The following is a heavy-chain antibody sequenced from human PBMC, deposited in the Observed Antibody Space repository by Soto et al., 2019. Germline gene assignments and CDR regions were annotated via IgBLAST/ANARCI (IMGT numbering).Heavy chain of an antibody. D-gene: IGHD5-12*01. V-gene: IGHV3-7*01. Sequence: EVQLVESGGGLVQPGGSLRLSCAASGFTFSSYWMSWVRQAPGKGLEWVANIKQDGSEKYYVDSVKGRFTISRDNAKNSLYLQMNSLRAEDTAVYYCARDREMAKTWRYWYFDLWGRGTLVTVSS. J-gene: IGHJ2*01. CDR1: GFTFSSYW. CDR3: ARDREMAKTWRYWYFDL. CDR2: IKQDGSEK.